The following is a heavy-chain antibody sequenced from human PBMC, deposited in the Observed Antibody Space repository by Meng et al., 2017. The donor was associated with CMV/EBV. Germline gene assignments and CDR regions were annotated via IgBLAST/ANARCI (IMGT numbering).Heavy chain of an antibody. CDR1: GFTFSSYE. CDR3: AREDYTENYYYGMDV. D-gene: IGHD4-11*01. V-gene: IGHV3-48*03. CDR2: ISSSGSTI. J-gene: IGHJ6*02. Sequence: GGSLRPSCAASGFTFSSYEMNWVRQAPGKGLEWFSYISSSGSTIYYADSVKGRFTISRDNAKNSLYLQMNSLRAEDTAVYYCAREDYTENYYYGMDVWGQGTTVTVSS.